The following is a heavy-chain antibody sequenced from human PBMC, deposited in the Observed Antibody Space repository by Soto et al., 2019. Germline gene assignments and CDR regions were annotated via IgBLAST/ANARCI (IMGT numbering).Heavy chain of an antibody. J-gene: IGHJ4*02. V-gene: IGHV2-5*02. D-gene: IGHD1-1*01. CDR3: ARWVQVERLTYYFDY. CDR2: IYWDDDK. Sequence: QITLKESGPTLVKPTQTLTLTCTFSGFSLSTSGVGVGWIRQPPGKALEWLALIYWDDDKRYSPSLKSRLTITKNTSKHHVVLTMTNMDPVDTATYFCARWVQVERLTYYFDYWGQGTLVTVSS. CDR1: GFSLSTSGVG.